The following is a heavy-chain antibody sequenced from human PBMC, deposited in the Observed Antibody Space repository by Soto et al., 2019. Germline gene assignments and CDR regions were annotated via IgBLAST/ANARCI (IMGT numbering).Heavy chain of an antibody. Sequence: SETLSLTCTVSGGSISSGGYYWSWIRQHPGKGLEWIGYIYYSGSTYYNPSLKSRVTISVDTSKNQFSLKLSSVTAADTAVYYCASFCGGDCSPPLWYYFDYWGQGTLGTSPQ. CDR2: IYYSGST. CDR3: ASFCGGDCSPPLWYYFDY. CDR1: GGSISSGGYY. D-gene: IGHD2-21*02. V-gene: IGHV4-31*03. J-gene: IGHJ4*02.